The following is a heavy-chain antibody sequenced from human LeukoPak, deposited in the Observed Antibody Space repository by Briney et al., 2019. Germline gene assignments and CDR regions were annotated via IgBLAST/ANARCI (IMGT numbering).Heavy chain of an antibody. CDR1: GFTFSSFG. V-gene: IGHV3-30*18. CDR3: AKDRGYSSSPDYYYYYGMDV. J-gene: IGHJ6*02. D-gene: IGHD6-13*01. Sequence: GGSLRLSCAASGFTFSSFGMHWVRQAPGKGLEWVAVISYDGSNKYYADSVKGRFTISRDNSKNTLYLQMNSLRAEDTAVYYCAKDRGYSSSPDYYYYYGMDVWGQGTTVTVSS. CDR2: ISYDGSNK.